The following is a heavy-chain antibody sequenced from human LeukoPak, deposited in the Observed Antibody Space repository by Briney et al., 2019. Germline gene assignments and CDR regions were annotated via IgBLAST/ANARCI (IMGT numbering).Heavy chain of an antibody. J-gene: IGHJ4*02. CDR2: IRSKAYSGTT. CDR1: GFTFGDYA. Sequence: GGSLRLSCTASGFTFGDYAMSWFRQAPGKGLEWIGFIRSKAYSGTTEYAASVKGRFTISRDDSKSIAYLQMNSLKTEDTAAYYCTRDHDSYGFDYWGQGTLVTVSS. CDR3: TRDHDSYGFDY. V-gene: IGHV3-49*03. D-gene: IGHD5-18*01.